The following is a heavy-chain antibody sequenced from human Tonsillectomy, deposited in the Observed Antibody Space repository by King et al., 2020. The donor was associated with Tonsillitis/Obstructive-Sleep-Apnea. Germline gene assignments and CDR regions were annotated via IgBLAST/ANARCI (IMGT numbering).Heavy chain of an antibody. V-gene: IGHV3-64*01. D-gene: IGHD3-3*01. CDR3: AGDPDNYDFALYYMDV. J-gene: IGHJ6*03. Sequence: VQLVESGGGLVQPGGSLRLSCAASGFTFSSYAMHWVRQAPGKGLEWVSAISSNGGSTYYANSVKGRFTISRDNSKNTLYLQMGSLRAEDMAVYYCAGDPDNYDFALYYMDVWGKGTTVTVSS. CDR2: ISSNGGST. CDR1: GFTFSSYA.